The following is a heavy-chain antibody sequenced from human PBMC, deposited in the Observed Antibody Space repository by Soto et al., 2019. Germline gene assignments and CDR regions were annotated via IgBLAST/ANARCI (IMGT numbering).Heavy chain of an antibody. CDR1: GGSISSYY. CDR3: AREPMYHRSGYQS. J-gene: IGHJ4*02. Sequence: SATLSLTCTVSGGSISSYYWSWIRQPAGKGLEWIGRIYTSGSTNYNPSLKSRVTMSVDTSKNQFSLKLSSVTAADTAVYYCAREPMYHRSGYQSWGQGTLVTVSS. V-gene: IGHV4-4*07. CDR2: IYTSGST. D-gene: IGHD3-22*01.